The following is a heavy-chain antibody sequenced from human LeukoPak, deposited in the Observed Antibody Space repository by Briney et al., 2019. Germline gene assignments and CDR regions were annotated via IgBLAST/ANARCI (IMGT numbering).Heavy chain of an antibody. CDR1: GRSISSYY. CDR2: IYYSGST. J-gene: IGHJ4*02. V-gene: IGHV4-59*01. Sequence: SETLSLTCTLCGRSISSYYWSWIRQPPGKGLEWIGYIYYSGSTNYNPSLKSRVTISVDTSKNQFSLKLSSVTAADTAVYYCARVRYSSGWYYFGYWGQGTLVTVSS. CDR3: ARVRYSSGWYYFGY. D-gene: IGHD6-19*01.